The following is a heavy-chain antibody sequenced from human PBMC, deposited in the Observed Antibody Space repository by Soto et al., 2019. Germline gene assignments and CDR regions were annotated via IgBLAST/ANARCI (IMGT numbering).Heavy chain of an antibody. J-gene: IGHJ4*02. Sequence: AVGSLRLSCAASVFTFSSYAMHWVRHSPGKWLEWVAVISYDGSNKYYADSVKGRFTISRDNSKNTLYLQMNSLRAEDTAVYYCAREGLNTYTHYYDSSGPLGYWGQGPLVTVSS. V-gene: IGHV3-30-3*01. CDR3: AREGLNTYTHYYDSSGPLGY. D-gene: IGHD3-22*01. CDR1: VFTFSSYA. CDR2: ISYDGSNK.